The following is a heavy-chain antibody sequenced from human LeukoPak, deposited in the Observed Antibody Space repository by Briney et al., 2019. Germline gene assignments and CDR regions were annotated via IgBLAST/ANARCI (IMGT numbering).Heavy chain of an antibody. CDR3: ARVDTVMAYYFDL. D-gene: IGHD5-18*01. Sequence: GGSLRLSCAASGFTFSSYWMSWVRRAPGKGLEWVSTIYSGGTTYYADSVMGRFTISRHNSRNTLYLQMNSLRAEDTAVYYCARVDTVMAYYFDLWGQGTLVTVSS. V-gene: IGHV3-53*04. J-gene: IGHJ4*02. CDR2: IYSGGTT. CDR1: GFTFSSYW.